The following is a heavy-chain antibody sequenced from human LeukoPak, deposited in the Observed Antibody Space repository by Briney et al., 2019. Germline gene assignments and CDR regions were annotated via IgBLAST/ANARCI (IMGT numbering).Heavy chain of an antibody. CDR3: ASGEGITGTTGVY. J-gene: IGHJ4*02. CDR2: INHSGST. Sequence: PSETLSLTCAVYGGSFSGYYWSWIRQPPGKGLEWIGEINHSGSTNYNPSLKSRVTISVDTSKNQFSLELSSVTAADTAVYYCASGEGITGTTGVYWGQGTLVTVSS. V-gene: IGHV4-34*01. CDR1: GGSFSGYY. D-gene: IGHD1-7*01.